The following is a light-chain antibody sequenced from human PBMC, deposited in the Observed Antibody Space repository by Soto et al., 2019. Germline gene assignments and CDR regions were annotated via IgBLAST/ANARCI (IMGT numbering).Light chain of an antibody. J-gene: IGKJ3*01. CDR1: QSVSRN. CDR2: GAS. V-gene: IGKV3-15*01. Sequence: EMVFTQCRANLSLSLGEGAALSCRASQSVSRNLAWSQQKPGQAPRLLIYGASTRATGTPARFSGSGSGTEFTLTISSLQSEDFAVYYCQQYNERPSFGPGTKVDIK. CDR3: QQYNERPS.